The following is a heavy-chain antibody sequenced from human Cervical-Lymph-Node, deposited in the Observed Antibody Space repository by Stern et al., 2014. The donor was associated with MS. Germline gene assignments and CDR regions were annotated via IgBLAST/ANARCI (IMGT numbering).Heavy chain of an antibody. Sequence: VQLVESGGGVVQPGRSLRLSCAASGFSFSNSGMHWVRQTPGKGLEWVAVIFFDGSNKYYADSVKGRFTISRDNSNNTLSLQMNSLRADDTAVYYCAKDRLVRGHVISDAFDIWGQGTMVTVS. D-gene: IGHD3-10*01. CDR2: IFFDGSNK. V-gene: IGHV3-30*18. CDR3: AKDRLVRGHVISDAFDI. J-gene: IGHJ3*02. CDR1: GFSFSNSG.